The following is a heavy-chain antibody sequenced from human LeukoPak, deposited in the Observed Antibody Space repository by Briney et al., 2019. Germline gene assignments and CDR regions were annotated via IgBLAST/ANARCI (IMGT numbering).Heavy chain of an antibody. V-gene: IGHV5-51*01. J-gene: IGHJ4*02. CDR2: IYPGDSDT. CDR1: GYSFTSYW. CDR3: ARAQTYDFWSGYYHY. Sequence: GASLQISCQGSGYSFTSYWIGWVRQLPGKGLEWMGIIYPGDSDTRYSPSFQGQVTISADKSISTAYLQWSSLKASDTAMYYCARAQTYDFWSGYYHYWGQGTLSPSPQ. D-gene: IGHD3-3*01.